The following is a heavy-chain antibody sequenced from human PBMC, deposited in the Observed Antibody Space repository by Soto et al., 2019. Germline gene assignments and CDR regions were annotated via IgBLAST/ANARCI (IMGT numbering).Heavy chain of an antibody. Sequence: SQTLSLTCVISGDSVSSNRVAWNWIRQSPSRGLEWLGRTYYRSEWNNDYAPSVKSRIMINADTSKNRFSLQLNSVIPEDTAFYYCARGRTAGYYYYGLDVWGQGTTVTVSS. CDR1: GDSVSSNRVA. CDR2: TYYRSEWNN. CDR3: ARGRTAGYYYYGLDV. D-gene: IGHD6-13*01. J-gene: IGHJ6*02. V-gene: IGHV6-1*01.